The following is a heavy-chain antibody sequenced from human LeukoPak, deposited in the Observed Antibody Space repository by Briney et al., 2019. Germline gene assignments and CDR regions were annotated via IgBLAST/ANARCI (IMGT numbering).Heavy chain of an antibody. CDR3: ARHHFHYVTSGHRQTSWFDP. Sequence: SETLSLTCTVSGGSISSGSYYWGWIRQPPGKGREWIGSIYYSGSTYYTPSLKSRVTMSVDTSKSQFSLRLSSVTAADTAVYYCARHHFHYVTSGHRQTSWFDPWGQGTLVTVSS. CDR1: GGSISSGSYY. D-gene: IGHD3-22*01. V-gene: IGHV4-39*01. CDR2: IYYSGST. J-gene: IGHJ5*02.